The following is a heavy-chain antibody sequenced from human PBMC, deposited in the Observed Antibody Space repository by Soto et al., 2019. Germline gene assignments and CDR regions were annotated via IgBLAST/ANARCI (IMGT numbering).Heavy chain of an antibody. V-gene: IGHV1-69*13. Sequence: ASVKVSCKASGGTFSSYAISWVRQAPGQGLEWMGGIIPIFGTANYAQKFQGRVTITADESTSTAYMELSSLRSEDTAVYYCARARYCSSTGCSGLSSLGDGMDVWGQGTTVTVSS. J-gene: IGHJ6*02. CDR2: IIPIFGTA. D-gene: IGHD2-2*01. CDR1: GGTFSSYA. CDR3: ARARYCSSTGCSGLSSLGDGMDV.